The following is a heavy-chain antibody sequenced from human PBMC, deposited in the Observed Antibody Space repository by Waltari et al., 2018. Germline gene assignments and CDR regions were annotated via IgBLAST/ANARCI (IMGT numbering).Heavy chain of an antibody. V-gene: IGHV1-2*02. J-gene: IGHJ4*02. CDR1: EATFNGYY. CDR3: ARAIGWEQIDY. CDR2: SNPNSGDK. Sequence: QVQLVQSGAEVKKPGAAVSVPCTASEATFNGYYLQCVRQAPGQGLEWMGWSNPNSGDKNYGAKFRGRVTMTRDTSIHTAYMELSRLRSDDTAIYFCARAIGWEQIDYWGQGTLVTVSS. D-gene: IGHD1-26*01.